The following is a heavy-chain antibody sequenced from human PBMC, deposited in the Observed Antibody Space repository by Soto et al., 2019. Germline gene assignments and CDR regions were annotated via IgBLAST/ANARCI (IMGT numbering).Heavy chain of an antibody. D-gene: IGHD4-17*01. V-gene: IGHV2-5*08. J-gene: IGHJ4*02. Sequence: ESGPTLVNPTQTLTLTCTFSGFSLSTSGMRVSWIRQPPGKALEWLARIDWDDDKRYSPSLKDRLAISKDTSSNQVVLTITNIDPGDSATYFCAHAGDYDLLTFDHWGPGTLVTVSS. CDR1: GFSLSTSGMR. CDR2: IDWDDDK. CDR3: AHAGDYDLLTFDH.